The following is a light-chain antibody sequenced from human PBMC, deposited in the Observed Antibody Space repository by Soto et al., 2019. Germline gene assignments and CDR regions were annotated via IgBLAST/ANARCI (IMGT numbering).Light chain of an antibody. V-gene: IGKV1-39*01. J-gene: IGKJ4*01. CDR3: QQSYSTPLT. CDR2: AAS. CDR1: QSISSY. Sequence: DIQMTQVPSSLSASVGDRVTITCRASQSISSYLNWYQQKPGKAPKLPIYAASSLQSGVPSRFSGSGSGTDFTLTISSLQPEDFATYYCQQSYSTPLTFGGGTKVDIK.